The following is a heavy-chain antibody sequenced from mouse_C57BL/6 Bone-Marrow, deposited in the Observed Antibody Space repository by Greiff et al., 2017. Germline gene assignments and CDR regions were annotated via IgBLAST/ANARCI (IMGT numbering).Heavy chain of an antibody. Sequence: EVHLVESGGGLVQPGGSMKLSCAASGFTFRDAWMDWVRQSPEKGLEWVAEIRNKANNHATYYAVSVQGRFTISRDDSKSSVYLQMNSLRAVDTVIYYCTRRDYDAWFAYWGQGTLVTVSA. CDR2: IRNKANNHAT. CDR1: GFTFRDAW. J-gene: IGHJ3*01. V-gene: IGHV6-6*01. CDR3: TRRDYDAWFAY. D-gene: IGHD2-4*01.